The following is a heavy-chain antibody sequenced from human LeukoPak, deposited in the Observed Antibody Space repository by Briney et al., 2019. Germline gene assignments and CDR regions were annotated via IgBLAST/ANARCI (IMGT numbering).Heavy chain of an antibody. J-gene: IGHJ5*02. Sequence: GGSLRLSCAASGFTFSSYAMSWVRQAPGKGLEWVSAISDSGGSTYYADSVKGRFTISRDNSKNTLYLQMNSLRAEDTAVYYCASEYSSSWYGWFDPWGQGTLVTVSS. CDR2: ISDSGGST. V-gene: IGHV3-23*01. CDR3: ASEYSSSWYGWFDP. CDR1: GFTFSSYA. D-gene: IGHD6-13*01.